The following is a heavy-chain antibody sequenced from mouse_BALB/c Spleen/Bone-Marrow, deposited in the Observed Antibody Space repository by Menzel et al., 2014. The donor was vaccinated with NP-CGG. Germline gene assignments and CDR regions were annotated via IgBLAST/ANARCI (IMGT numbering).Heavy chain of an antibody. CDR1: GYEFSDSW. J-gene: IGHJ4*01. Sequence: QVQLQQSGPELVRPGASVKISCKASGYEFSDSWMNWVKQRPGQGLEWIGRNYPGDGDSIYNGKFKGKATLTSDKFSSTAYMQLSSLTSVDSAVYFCARSLSVVTPMDYWGQGTSVTVSS. CDR2: NYPGDGDS. CDR3: ARSLSVVTPMDY. D-gene: IGHD1-1*01. V-gene: IGHV1-82*01.